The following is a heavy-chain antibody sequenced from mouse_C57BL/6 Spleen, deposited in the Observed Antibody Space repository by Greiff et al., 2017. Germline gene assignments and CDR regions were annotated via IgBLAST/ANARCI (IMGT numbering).Heavy chain of an antibody. J-gene: IGHJ3*01. Sequence: QVQLQQSGAELARPGASVKLSCKASGYTFTSYGISWVKQRTGQGLEWIGEIYPRSGNTYYNEKVKGKATLTADKSSSTAYMELRSLTSEDSAVYFCARFLITTVPWFAYWGQGTLVTVSA. CDR2: IYPRSGNT. CDR1: GYTFTSYG. V-gene: IGHV1-81*01. D-gene: IGHD1-2*01. CDR3: ARFLITTVPWFAY.